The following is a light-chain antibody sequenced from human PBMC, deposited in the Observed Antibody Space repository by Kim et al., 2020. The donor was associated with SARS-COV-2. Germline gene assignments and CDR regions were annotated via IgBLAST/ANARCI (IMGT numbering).Light chain of an antibody. Sequence: IVLTQSPATLSLSPRERATLSCRASQSINIYLAWYQQKPGQAPRLLIYDASNRATGIPARFSGSGSGTDFTLTISSLEPEDFAVYYCQQRSQWPLTFGGGTKVDIK. V-gene: IGKV3-11*01. CDR3: QQRSQWPLT. CDR2: DAS. J-gene: IGKJ4*01. CDR1: QSINIY.